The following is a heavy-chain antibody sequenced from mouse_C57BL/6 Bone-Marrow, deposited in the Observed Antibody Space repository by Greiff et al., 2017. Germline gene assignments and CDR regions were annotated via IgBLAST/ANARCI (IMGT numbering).Heavy chain of an antibody. Sequence: QVQLQQPGAELVMPGASVKLSCKASGYTFTDYYINWVKQRPGQGLEWIGKIGPGSGSTYYNEKFKGKATLTADKSSSTAYMQLSSLTSEDSAVYFCAMITTVDFDYWGQGTTLTVSS. CDR3: AMITTVDFDY. CDR2: IGPGSGST. V-gene: IGHV1-77*01. CDR1: GYTFTDYY. D-gene: IGHD1-1*01. J-gene: IGHJ2*01.